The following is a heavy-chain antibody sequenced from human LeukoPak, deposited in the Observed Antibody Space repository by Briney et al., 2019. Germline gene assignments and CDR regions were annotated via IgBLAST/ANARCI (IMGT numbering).Heavy chain of an antibody. CDR1: GYSISSGYY. Sequence: SETLSLTCTVSGYSISSGYYWGWIRQPPGKGLEWIGSIYHSGSTYYNPSLKSRVTISVDTSKNQFSLKLSSVTAADTAVYYCARRLFMVRGVNTALFDYWGQGTLVTVSS. CDR3: ARRLFMVRGVNTALFDY. J-gene: IGHJ4*02. D-gene: IGHD3-10*01. CDR2: IYHSGST. V-gene: IGHV4-38-2*02.